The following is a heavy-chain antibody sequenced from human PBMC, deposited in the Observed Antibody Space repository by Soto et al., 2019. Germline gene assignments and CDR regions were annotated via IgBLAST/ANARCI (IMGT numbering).Heavy chain of an antibody. Sequence: QVQLVQSGAEVKKPGSSVKVSCKASGDTFSFYTINWVRQAPGLGLEWMGRVNPILSMSNYAQKFQGRVTMPAATPTSPAYMERRSLRSEDTAFYYCATSYGSGYRAFDYWGQGALVTVSS. D-gene: IGHD3-10*01. CDR1: GDTFSFYT. V-gene: IGHV1-69*02. J-gene: IGHJ4*02. CDR3: ATSYGSGYRAFDY. CDR2: VNPILSMS.